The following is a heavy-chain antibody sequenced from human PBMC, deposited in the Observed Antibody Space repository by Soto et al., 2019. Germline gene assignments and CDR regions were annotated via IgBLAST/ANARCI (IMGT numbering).Heavy chain of an antibody. D-gene: IGHD1-26*01. CDR1: GFTFNDYA. CDR2: ISWNSGSI. Sequence: PGGSLRLSCAASGFTFNDYAMHWVRQAPGKGLEWVSGISWNSGSIAYADSVKGRFTISRDNAKNSLYLQMNSLRVEDTALYYCASQQMYSKNRPLPRPFDYWGQGTLVTVSS. J-gene: IGHJ4*02. CDR3: ASQQMYSKNRPLPRPFDY. V-gene: IGHV3-9*01.